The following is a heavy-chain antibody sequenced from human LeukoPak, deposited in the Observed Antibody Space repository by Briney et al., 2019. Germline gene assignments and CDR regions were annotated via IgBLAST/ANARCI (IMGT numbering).Heavy chain of an antibody. CDR3: ATVAGYSSSRTKYRFDP. V-gene: IGHV1-69*05. Sequence: SVKVSCKASGGTFSSYAISWVRQAPGQGLEWMGRIIPIFGTANYAQKFQGRVTITTDESTSTAYMELSSLRSEDTAVYYCATVAGYSSSRTKYRFDPWGQGTLVTVSS. D-gene: IGHD6-13*01. J-gene: IGHJ5*02. CDR2: IIPIFGTA. CDR1: GGTFSSYA.